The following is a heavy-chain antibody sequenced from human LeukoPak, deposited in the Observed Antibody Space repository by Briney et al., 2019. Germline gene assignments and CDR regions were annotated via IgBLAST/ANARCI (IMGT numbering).Heavy chain of an antibody. Sequence: SETLSLTCTVSGASISSYYWSWIRQAPGKGLEWIGYIYNSGGTNYNPSLKSRVTISEDTSKIDLSLKLNSVTAADTAVYYCACQFTYCYDFFNEWGQGTLVTVSS. CDR3: ACQFTYCYDFFNE. V-gene: IGHV4-59*01. CDR2: IYNSGGT. D-gene: IGHD5-18*01. J-gene: IGHJ4*02. CDR1: GASISSYY.